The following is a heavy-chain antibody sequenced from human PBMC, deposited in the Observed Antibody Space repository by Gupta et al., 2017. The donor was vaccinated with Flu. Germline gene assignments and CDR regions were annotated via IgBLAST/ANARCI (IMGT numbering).Heavy chain of an antibody. CDR3: VRDRSRSDWLGGFYY. V-gene: IGHV3-7*01. Sequence: EVQLMESGGGLVQPGGSLRVSCAASESSFSKYSVAWVRQAPGKGLEWVANIRQDAGERYYEDSVKGRFTISRDNSKNVLYLQMNSLTVEDTAIYYCVRDRSRSDWLGGFYYWGQGTLVTVSS. D-gene: IGHD2-15*01. CDR1: ESSFSKYS. CDR2: IRQDAGER. J-gene: IGHJ4*02.